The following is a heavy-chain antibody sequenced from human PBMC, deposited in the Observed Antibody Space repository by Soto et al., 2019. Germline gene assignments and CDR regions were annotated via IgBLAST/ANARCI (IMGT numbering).Heavy chain of an antibody. V-gene: IGHV3-23*01. CDR3: AKDYYDSSGYRAKIDY. J-gene: IGHJ4*02. CDR2: ISGSGGST. Sequence: GGSLRLSCAASGFTFSSYAMSWVRQAPGKGLEWVSAISGSGGSTDYADSVKGRFTISRDNSKNTLYLQMNSLRAEDTAVYYCAKDYYDSSGYRAKIDYWGQGTLVTVSS. D-gene: IGHD3-22*01. CDR1: GFTFSSYA.